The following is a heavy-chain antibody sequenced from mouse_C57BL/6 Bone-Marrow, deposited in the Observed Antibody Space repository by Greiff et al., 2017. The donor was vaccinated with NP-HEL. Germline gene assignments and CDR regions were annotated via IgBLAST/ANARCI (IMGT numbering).Heavy chain of an antibody. Sequence: QVQLQQSGAELARPGASVKLSCKASGYTFTSYGTSWVKQRTGQGLEWIGEIYPRSGNTYYNEKFKGKATLTADKSSSTAYMELRSLTSEDSAVYFCARGGYYGSFWYFDVWGTGTTVTVSS. CDR3: ARGGYYGSFWYFDV. CDR2: IYPRSGNT. J-gene: IGHJ1*03. CDR1: GYTFTSYG. D-gene: IGHD1-1*01. V-gene: IGHV1-81*01.